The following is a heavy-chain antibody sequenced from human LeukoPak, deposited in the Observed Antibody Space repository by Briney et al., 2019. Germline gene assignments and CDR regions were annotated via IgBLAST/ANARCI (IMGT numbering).Heavy chain of an antibody. CDR1: GFTVSNNY. CDR3: VRNSGALGA. D-gene: IGHD2-21*01. J-gene: IGHJ5*02. V-gene: IGHV3-53*01. CDR2: IDSVGST. Sequence: PGGSLRLSCAASGFTVSNNYMSWVRRAAGKGLEWVALIDSVGSTYYADSVTGGFTISRDNSKNTRHLQMNSLTAEDTAVYYCVRNSGALGAWGQGTLVTVSS.